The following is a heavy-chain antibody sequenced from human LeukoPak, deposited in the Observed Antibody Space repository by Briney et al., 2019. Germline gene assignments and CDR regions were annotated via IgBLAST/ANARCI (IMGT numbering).Heavy chain of an antibody. CDR1: GFTFSNYA. Sequence: GASLRLSCAASGFTFSNYAMSWVRQAPGKGLEWVSAIGGRDGGAYYADSVKGRFTVSRDDPKNTLYLQMNTLRVEDTAVYYCAKWGDYDILTGYYDSDYWGQGTLVTVSS. D-gene: IGHD3-9*01. CDR3: AKWGDYDILTGYYDSDY. CDR2: IGGRDGGA. J-gene: IGHJ4*02. V-gene: IGHV3-23*01.